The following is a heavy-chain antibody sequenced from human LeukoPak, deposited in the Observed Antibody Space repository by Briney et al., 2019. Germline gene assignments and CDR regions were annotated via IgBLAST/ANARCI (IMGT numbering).Heavy chain of an antibody. Sequence: GGSLRLSCAASGFTFSSYGMHWVRQAPGKGLEWVAFIRYDGSNKYYADSVKGRFTISRDNSKNTLYLQMNSLRAEDTAVYYCAKDRKVYRDYYYMDVWGKGTTVTVSS. D-gene: IGHD1-14*01. V-gene: IGHV3-30*02. CDR1: GFTFSSYG. CDR2: IRYDGSNK. CDR3: AKDRKVYRDYYYMDV. J-gene: IGHJ6*03.